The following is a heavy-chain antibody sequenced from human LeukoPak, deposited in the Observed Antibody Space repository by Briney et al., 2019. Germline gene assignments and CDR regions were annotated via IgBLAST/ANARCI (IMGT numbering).Heavy chain of an antibody. CDR2: INPNSGGT. CDR3: AREFGHCYGDNCFYFFDT. Sequence: GASVKVSCKASGYTFTGRYMHWVRQAPGQGLEWMGWINPNSGGTNYAQKFQGRVTMTSDTSISTAYMELSGLRSDDTAVYYCAREFGHCYGDNCFYFFDTWGQGFRVTVSS. V-gene: IGHV1-2*02. J-gene: IGHJ4*02. D-gene: IGHD4-23*01. CDR1: GYTFTGRY.